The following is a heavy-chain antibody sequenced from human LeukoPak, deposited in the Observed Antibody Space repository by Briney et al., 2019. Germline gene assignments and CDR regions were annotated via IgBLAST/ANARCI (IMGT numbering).Heavy chain of an antibody. V-gene: IGHV3-23*01. CDR2: ISGSGGST. CDR1: GFTFSSYS. D-gene: IGHD1-26*01. CDR3: AKGVWVSTPDYYYYGMDV. J-gene: IGHJ6*02. Sequence: PGGSLRLSCAASGFTFSSYSMNWVRQAPGKGLEWVSAISGSGGSTYYADSVRGRFTISRDNSKNTLYLQMNSLRAEDTAVYYCAKGVWVSTPDYYYYGMDVWGQGTTVTVSS.